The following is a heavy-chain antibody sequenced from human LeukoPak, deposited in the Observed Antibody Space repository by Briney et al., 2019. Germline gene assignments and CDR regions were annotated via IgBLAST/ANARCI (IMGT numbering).Heavy chain of an antibody. V-gene: IGHV4-4*02. D-gene: IGHD3-10*01. CDR3: AREGGSYPPLDY. J-gene: IGHJ4*02. CDR1: GGSITPTNY. CDR2: VNLQGGT. Sequence: AETLSLTCDVSGGSITPTNYWTWVRPPPGKGLEWIGEVNLQGGTNYNPSLLRRVAISVDTSANHISLQMTSVTAADTAVYYCAREGGSYPPLDYSGQGTLVTVSS.